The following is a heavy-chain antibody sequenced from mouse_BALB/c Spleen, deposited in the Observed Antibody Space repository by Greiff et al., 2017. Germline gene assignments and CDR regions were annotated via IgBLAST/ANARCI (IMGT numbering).Heavy chain of an antibody. Sequence: EVKLMESGGGLVQPGGSRKLSCAASGFTFSSFGMHWVRQAPEKGLEWVAYISSGSSTIYYADTVKGRFTISRDNPKNTLFLQMTSLRSEDTAMYYCARWGYRYDGFAYWGQGTLVTVSA. D-gene: IGHD2-14*01. CDR1: GFTFSSFG. V-gene: IGHV5-17*02. CDR2: ISSGSSTI. CDR3: ARWGYRYDGFAY. J-gene: IGHJ3*01.